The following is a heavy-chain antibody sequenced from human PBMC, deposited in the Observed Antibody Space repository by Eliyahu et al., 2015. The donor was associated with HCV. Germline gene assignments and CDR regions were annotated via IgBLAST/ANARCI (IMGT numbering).Heavy chain of an antibody. CDR1: GFTFDNYD. CDR2: ISRSGTSI. D-gene: IGHD6-19*01. V-gene: IGHV3-48*03. CDR3: ARDPDLRQAGTNFDY. J-gene: IGHJ4*02. Sequence: EVQLVESGGGLVQPGGSLRLSCTASGFTFDNYDMNWVRQAPGKGLXWVSYISRSGTSIYYADSVKGRFTISRDNAKNSLYLQMNGLRVADTAVYYCARDPDLRQAGTNFDYCGQGTLVTVSS.